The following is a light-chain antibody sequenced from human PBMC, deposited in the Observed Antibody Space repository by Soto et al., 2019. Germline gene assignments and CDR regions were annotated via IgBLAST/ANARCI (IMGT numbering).Light chain of an antibody. V-gene: IGKV1-5*03. J-gene: IGKJ3*01. Sequence: DIQVTHSPSTLSASVGDRVTITCRASQNINNWLAWYQQKPGKAPKLLIYKASTLNSGIPASFSGSGSGTDFTLTISGLQADDFSSYYCQVYNTYFGPGTTVDI. CDR1: QNINNW. CDR3: QVYNTY. CDR2: KAS.